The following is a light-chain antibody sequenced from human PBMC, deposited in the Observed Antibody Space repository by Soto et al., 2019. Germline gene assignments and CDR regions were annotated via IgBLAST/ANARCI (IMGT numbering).Light chain of an antibody. V-gene: IGLV2-11*01. J-gene: IGLJ3*02. Sequence: QSVLTQPRSVSGSPGQSVTISCTGTSSDVGGYNYVSWYQQHPGKAPKLMIYDVSKRPSGVPDRFSGSKSGNTASLTISGLQAEDEADYYCCSYAGRSIHWVFGGGTKVTVL. CDR2: DVS. CDR1: SSDVGGYNY. CDR3: CSYAGRSIHWV.